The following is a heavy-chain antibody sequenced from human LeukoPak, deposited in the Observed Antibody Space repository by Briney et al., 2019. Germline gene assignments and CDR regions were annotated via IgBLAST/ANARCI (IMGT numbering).Heavy chain of an antibody. D-gene: IGHD2-21*01. CDR2: ISSSSSTI. V-gene: IGHV3-48*01. Sequence: GGSLRLSCAASGFTFSTYSMNWVRQAPGKGLEWVSYISSSSSTIHYADSVKGRFTISRDNAKNTLYLQMNSLRAEDTAVYYCARGPFVVIAYWGQGTLVTVSS. CDR1: GFTFSTYS. J-gene: IGHJ4*02. CDR3: ARGPFVVIAY.